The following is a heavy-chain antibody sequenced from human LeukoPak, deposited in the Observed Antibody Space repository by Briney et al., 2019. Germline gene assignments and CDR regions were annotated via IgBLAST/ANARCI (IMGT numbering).Heavy chain of an antibody. V-gene: IGHV4-59*12. J-gene: IGHJ4*02. CDR2: IYYSGST. CDR1: GGSISSYY. D-gene: IGHD3-3*01. CDR3: ARDFYVVFGGEYYFDY. Sequence: SETLSLTCTVSGGSISSYYWSWIRQPPGKGLEWIGYIYYSGSTNYNPSLKSRVTISVDTSKNQFSLKLSSVTAADTAVYYCARDFYVVFGGEYYFDYWGQGTLVTVSS.